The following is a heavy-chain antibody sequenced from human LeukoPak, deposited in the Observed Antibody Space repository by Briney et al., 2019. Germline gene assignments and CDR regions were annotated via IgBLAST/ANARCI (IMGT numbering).Heavy chain of an antibody. J-gene: IGHJ4*02. Sequence: DPSDTLSLTCTVSDDSISDYYRGWIRQPPGKGLEWIGYIHNSGTSTYNLSLKSRVTISADTSKNQFSLKLNSMTTADTAVYYCTRGAGWLIDYWGQGILVTVSS. CDR1: DDSISDYY. V-gene: IGHV4-59*07. CDR2: IHNSGTS. CDR3: TRGAGWLIDY. D-gene: IGHD3-16*01.